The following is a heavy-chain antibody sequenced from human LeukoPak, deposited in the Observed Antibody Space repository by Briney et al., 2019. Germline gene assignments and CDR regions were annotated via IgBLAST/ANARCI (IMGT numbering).Heavy chain of an antibody. CDR3: AKDINYDNSGYYGE. CDR2: ISSSGSTI. Sequence: GGSLRLSCAASGFTFSDYYMSWIRQAPGKGLEWVSYISSSGSTIYYADSVKGRFTISRDNAKNSLYLQMNSLRVEDTALYYCAKDINYDNSGYYGEWGQGTLVTVSS. CDR1: GFTFSDYY. V-gene: IGHV3-11*01. J-gene: IGHJ4*02. D-gene: IGHD3-22*01.